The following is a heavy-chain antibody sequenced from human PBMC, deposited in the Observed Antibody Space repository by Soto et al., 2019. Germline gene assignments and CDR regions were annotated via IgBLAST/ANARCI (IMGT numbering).Heavy chain of an antibody. D-gene: IGHD4-17*01. V-gene: IGHV1-18*01. CDR3: ARRSLLFGDYGGSGFVI. CDR1: GYTFTSYG. CDR2: ISAYNGNT. J-gene: IGHJ3*02. Sequence: ASVKVSCKASGYTFTSYGISWVRQAPGQGLEWMGWISAYNGNTNYAQKLQGRVTMTTDTSTSTAYMELRSLRSDDTAVYYCARRSLLFGDYGGSGFVIWGPGTRVTV.